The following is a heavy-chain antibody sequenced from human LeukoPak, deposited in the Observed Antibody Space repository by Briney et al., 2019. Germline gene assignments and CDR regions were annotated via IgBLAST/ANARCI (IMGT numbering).Heavy chain of an antibody. CDR2: IDKKDNFYAT. D-gene: IGHD1-26*01. V-gene: IGHV3-73*01. CDR1: GFTFSGSA. Sequence: GSLKLSCAASGFTFSGSAIHWVRQSSGKGLEWVGHIDKKDNFYATTSAASVTGRFTISRDDSKNTAYLQMNSLKTEDTALYYCTRDSGTYNWLDPWGQGTLVTVSS. CDR3: TRDSGTYNWLDP. J-gene: IGHJ5*02.